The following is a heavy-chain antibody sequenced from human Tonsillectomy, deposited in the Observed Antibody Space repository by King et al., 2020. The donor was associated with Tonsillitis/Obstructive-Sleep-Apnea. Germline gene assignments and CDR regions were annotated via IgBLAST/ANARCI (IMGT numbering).Heavy chain of an antibody. Sequence: TLQESGPVLVKPTETLTLTCTVSGFSLSNARMGVSWIRQPPGKALEWLAHIFSNDEKSYSTSLKSRLTISKDTSKSQVVLTMTNMDPVDTATYYCARAGYDFWSGYVTAYYYYMDVWGKGTTVTVSS. D-gene: IGHD3-3*01. V-gene: IGHV2-26*01. CDR1: GFSLSNARMG. J-gene: IGHJ6*03. CDR2: IFSNDEK. CDR3: ARAGYDFWSGYVTAYYYYMDV.